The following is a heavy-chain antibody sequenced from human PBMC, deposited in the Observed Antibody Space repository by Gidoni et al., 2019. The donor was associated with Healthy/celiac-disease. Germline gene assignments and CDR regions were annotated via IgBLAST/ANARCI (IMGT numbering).Heavy chain of an antibody. J-gene: IGHJ6*03. CDR2: IYYSGST. V-gene: IGHV4-59*08. CDR3: ARMGAVVNYYYYYMDV. CDR1: GGSISSYY. Sequence: QVQLQESGPGLVKPSETLSLTCTVPGGSISSYYWTWIRQPPGKGLEWIGYIYYSGSTNYNPSLKSRVTISVDTSKNQFSLKLSSVTAADTAVYYCARMGAVVNYYYYYMDVWGKGTTVTVSS. D-gene: IGHD2-2*01.